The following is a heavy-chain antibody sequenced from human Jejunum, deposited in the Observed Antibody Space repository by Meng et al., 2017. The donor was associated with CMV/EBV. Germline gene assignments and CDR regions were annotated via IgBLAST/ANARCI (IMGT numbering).Heavy chain of an antibody. Sequence: GDLGGGLVQPGGSLGLSCAVSGFTFGNYWMTWVRQTPGKGLEWVANLKEDGSESQYVDSVKGRFTISRDNPKNSLYLQMNSLRVEDTGVYYCARDDHVFDLWGRGTLVTVSS. CDR1: GFTFGNYW. J-gene: IGHJ2*01. V-gene: IGHV3-7*04. CDR2: LKEDGSES. D-gene: IGHD1-14*01. CDR3: ARDDHVFDL.